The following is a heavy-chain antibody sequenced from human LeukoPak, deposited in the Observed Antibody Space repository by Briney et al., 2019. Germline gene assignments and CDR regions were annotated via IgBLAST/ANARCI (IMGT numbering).Heavy chain of an antibody. CDR1: GFTFSNHG. V-gene: IGHV3-23*01. J-gene: IGHJ5*02. CDR3: AKGRRAVAAYNWFDP. CDR2: ISPSGDIT. Sequence: PGGSLRLSCAASGFTFSNHGMNWVRQAPGKGLEWVSGISPSGDITYYADSVKGRFTISRDNSKNTLYLQMNSLRAEDTAVYYCAKGRRAVAAYNWFDPWGQGTLVTVSS. D-gene: IGHD6-19*01.